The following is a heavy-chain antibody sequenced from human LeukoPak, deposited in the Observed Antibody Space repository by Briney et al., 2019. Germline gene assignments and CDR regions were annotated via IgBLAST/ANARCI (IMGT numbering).Heavy chain of an antibody. Sequence: GRSLRLSCAASGFTFSNFDIHWVRQAPGKGLEWVAVISYDGSNKYYADSVKGRFTISRDNSKNTLYLQMNSLRAEDTAVYYCARGLGQQLYNWFDPWGQGTLVTVSS. CDR3: ARGLGQQLYNWFDP. V-gene: IGHV3-30-3*01. D-gene: IGHD6-13*01. CDR2: ISYDGSNK. J-gene: IGHJ5*02. CDR1: GFTFSNFD.